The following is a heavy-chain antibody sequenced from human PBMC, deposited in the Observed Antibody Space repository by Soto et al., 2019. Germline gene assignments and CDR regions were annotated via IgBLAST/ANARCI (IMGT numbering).Heavy chain of an antibody. CDR2: IWYDGSNK. CDR1: GFTFSSYG. CDR3: ARDFGLRPFDY. Sequence: VQLVESGGGVVQPGRSLRLSCAASGFTFSSYGMHWVRQAPGKGLEWVAVIWYDGSNKYYADSVKGRFTISRDNSKNTLYLQMNSLRAEDTAVYYCARDFGLRPFDYWGQGTLVTVSS. V-gene: IGHV3-33*01. D-gene: IGHD3-10*01. J-gene: IGHJ4*02.